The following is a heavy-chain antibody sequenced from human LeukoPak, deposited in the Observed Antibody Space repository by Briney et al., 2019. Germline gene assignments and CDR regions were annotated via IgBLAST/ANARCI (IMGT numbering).Heavy chain of an antibody. CDR3: ARADCGGDCYNYYYMDV. J-gene: IGHJ6*03. CDR2: TYYSGST. CDR1: GGSISSYY. V-gene: IGHV4-59*01. Sequence: SETLSLTCTVSGGSISSYYWSWIRQPPGKGLEWIGYTYYSGSTNYNPSLKSRVTISVDTSKNQFSLKLSSVTAADTAVYYCARADCGGDCYNYYYMDVWGKGTTVTVSS. D-gene: IGHD2-21*02.